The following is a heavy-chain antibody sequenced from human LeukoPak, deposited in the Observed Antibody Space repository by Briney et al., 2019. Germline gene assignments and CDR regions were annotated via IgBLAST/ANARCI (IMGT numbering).Heavy chain of an antibody. V-gene: IGHV1-69*01. CDR3: ATLVGATMWFDY. CDR1: GGTFSSYA. CDR2: IIPIFGTA. J-gene: IGHJ4*02. D-gene: IGHD1-26*01. Sequence: SVKVSCKASGGTFSSYAISWVRQAPGQGLEWMGGIIPIFGTANYAQKFQGRVTITADESTSTAYMELSSLRSEDTAVYYCATLVGATMWFDYWGQGTLVTVSS.